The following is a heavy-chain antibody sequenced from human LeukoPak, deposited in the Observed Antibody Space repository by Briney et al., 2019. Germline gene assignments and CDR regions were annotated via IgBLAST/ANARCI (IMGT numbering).Heavy chain of an antibody. J-gene: IGHJ4*02. Sequence: GGSLRLSRAASRFTFGSYTMTWVRQAPGKGREWVSVISGNGGTTYYADSVKGRFTISRDNSKNTLYLQMNSLRVEDTAVYYCAKGRTGYIPDSWGQGTLVTVSS. V-gene: IGHV3-23*01. D-gene: IGHD6-13*01. CDR1: RFTFGSYT. CDR3: AKGRTGYIPDS. CDR2: ISGNGGTT.